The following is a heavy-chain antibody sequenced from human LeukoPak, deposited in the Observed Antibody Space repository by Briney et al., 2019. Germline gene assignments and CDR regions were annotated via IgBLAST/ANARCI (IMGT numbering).Heavy chain of an antibody. D-gene: IGHD1-7*01. V-gene: IGHV4-59*01. CDR2: IYYSGST. CDR3: ARATTHYYYGMDV. Sequence: SESLSLTCTVSGGSISSYYWSWIRQPPGKGLEWIGYIYYSGSTNYNPSLKSRVTISVDTSKNQFSLKLSSVTAVDTAVYYCARATTHYYYGMDVWGQGTTVTVSS. CDR1: GGSISSYY. J-gene: IGHJ6*02.